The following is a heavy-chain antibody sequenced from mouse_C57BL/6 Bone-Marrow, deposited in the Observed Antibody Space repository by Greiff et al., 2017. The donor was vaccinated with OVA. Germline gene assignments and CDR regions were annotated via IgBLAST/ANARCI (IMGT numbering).Heavy chain of an antibody. Sequence: VQLVESGPGLVAPSPSLSITCTVSGFSLTSYGVHWVRQPPGKGLEWLVVIWSDGSTTYNSALKSRLSISKDNSKSQVFLKMNSLQTDDTAMYYCARHWGKGIYYAMDYWGQGTSVTVSS. V-gene: IGHV2-6-1*01. CDR1: GFSLTSYG. D-gene: IGHD1-3*01. J-gene: IGHJ4*01. CDR2: IWSDGST. CDR3: ARHWGKGIYYAMDY.